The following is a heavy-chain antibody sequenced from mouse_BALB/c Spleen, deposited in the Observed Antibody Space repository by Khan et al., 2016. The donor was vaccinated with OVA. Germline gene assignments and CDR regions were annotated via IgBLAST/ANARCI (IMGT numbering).Heavy chain of an antibody. J-gene: IGHJ3*01. CDR3: VKHSGTWFTY. CDR1: GFAFSSYD. D-gene: IGHD3-3*01. V-gene: IGHV5-12-1*01. CDR2: ISSGGGST. Sequence: EVELVESGGGLVKPGGSLKLSCAASGFAFSSYDMSWVRQTPEKRLEWVAYISSGGGSTYYPDTVKGRFTISRDNAKNILYLQMGSLKSEDTAMYYCVKHSGTWFTYWGQGTLVTVSA.